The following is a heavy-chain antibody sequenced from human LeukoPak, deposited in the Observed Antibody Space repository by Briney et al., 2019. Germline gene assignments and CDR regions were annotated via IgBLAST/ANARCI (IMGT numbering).Heavy chain of an antibody. CDR1: GFTFSSAW. CDR3: ARGGLEWLSY. J-gene: IGHJ4*02. V-gene: IGHV3-48*02. Sequence: GGSLRLSCEASGFTFSSAWMSWVRQGPGKGLEWVSYISSGSSTIYYAHSLKGRFTISRDNAKNSLYLQMNSLRDEDTAVYYCARGGLEWLSYWGQGTLVTVSS. CDR2: ISSGSSTI. D-gene: IGHD6-19*01.